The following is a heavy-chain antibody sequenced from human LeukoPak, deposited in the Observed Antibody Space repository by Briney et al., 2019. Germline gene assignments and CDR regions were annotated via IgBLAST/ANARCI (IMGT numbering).Heavy chain of an antibody. CDR2: IRYDGSNE. CDR3: AKGSKAVLFTRDRYMDV. D-gene: IGHD6-19*01. CDR1: GFTFSSYD. J-gene: IGHJ6*03. Sequence: GGSLRLSCAASGFTFSSYDIHWVRQAPGKGLEWVAFIRYDGSNEYYADSVRGRFTISRDNSKKTLYLQMNSLRAEDTAVYFCAKGSKAVLFTRDRYMDVWGKGTTVTISS. V-gene: IGHV3-30*02.